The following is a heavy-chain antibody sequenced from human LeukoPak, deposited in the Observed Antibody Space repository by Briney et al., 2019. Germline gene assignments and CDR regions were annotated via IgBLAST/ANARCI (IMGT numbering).Heavy chain of an antibody. Sequence: GGSLRLSCAASGFTVSNNYMSWVRQAPGKGLEWVSVIYSGGTTYYADSVKGRFTISRDNSKNTLYLQMNSLRAEDTAVYYCARGTAMELNYFGLDVWGQGTTVTVSS. CDR3: ARGTAMELNYFGLDV. V-gene: IGHV3-53*01. J-gene: IGHJ6*02. CDR1: GFTVSNNY. CDR2: IYSGGTT. D-gene: IGHD2-21*02.